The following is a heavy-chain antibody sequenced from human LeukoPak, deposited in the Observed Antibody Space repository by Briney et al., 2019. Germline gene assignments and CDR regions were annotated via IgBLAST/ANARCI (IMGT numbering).Heavy chain of an antibody. Sequence: GGSLTLSCAASGFTFSSYSMNWVRQAPGKGLEWVSSISSSSSYIYYADSVKGRFTISRDNAKNSLYLQMNSLRAEDTAVYYCARDCSGGSCYYSMAFDYWGQGTLVTVSS. CDR1: GFTFSSYS. CDR2: ISSSSSYI. CDR3: ARDCSGGSCYYSMAFDY. V-gene: IGHV3-21*01. J-gene: IGHJ4*02. D-gene: IGHD2-15*01.